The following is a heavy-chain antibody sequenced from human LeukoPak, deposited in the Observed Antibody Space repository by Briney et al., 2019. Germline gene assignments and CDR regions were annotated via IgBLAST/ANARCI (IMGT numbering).Heavy chain of an antibody. V-gene: IGHV4-59*01. CDR3: ARDYYGGNYWYFDL. CDR2: ICYSGST. J-gene: IGHJ2*01. Sequence: SETLSLTCTGSGGSISGYYWSLIRQPPGQGLPWIGYICYSGSTNYNPSLKSRVTISVDTSKNQFSLKLSSVTAADTAVYYCARDYYGGNYWYFDLWGRGTLVTVSS. D-gene: IGHD4-23*01. CDR1: GGSISGYY.